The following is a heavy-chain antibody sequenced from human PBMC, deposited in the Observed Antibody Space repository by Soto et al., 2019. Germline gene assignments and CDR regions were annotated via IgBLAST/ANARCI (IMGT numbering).Heavy chain of an antibody. J-gene: IGHJ2*01. CDR2: IWYDGSNT. V-gene: IGHV3-33*01. Sequence: QVQLVESGGGVVQPGRSLRLSCAASGFTFRNYGMQWVRQAPGKGLEWVAVIWYDGSNTYYADSVKGRFTISRENSKNTLHLQMNSLRADDTAVFYCTRDVSSRDFDLWGRGSLDTVSS. CDR1: GFTFRNYG. CDR3: TRDVSSRDFDL.